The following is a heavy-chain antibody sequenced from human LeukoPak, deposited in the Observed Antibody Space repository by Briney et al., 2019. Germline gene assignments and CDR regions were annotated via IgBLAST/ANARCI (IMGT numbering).Heavy chain of an antibody. J-gene: IGHJ5*02. CDR1: GFTFSGSA. D-gene: IGHD3-16*01. V-gene: IGHV3-73*01. CDR3: TTMGNWLDP. CDR2: IRSKANSYAT. Sequence: GGSLKLSCAASGFTFSGSAMHWVRQASGKGLEWVGRIRSKANSYATAYAASVKGRFTISRDDSKNTAYLQMNSLKTEDTAVYYCTTMGNWLDPWGQGTLVTVSS.